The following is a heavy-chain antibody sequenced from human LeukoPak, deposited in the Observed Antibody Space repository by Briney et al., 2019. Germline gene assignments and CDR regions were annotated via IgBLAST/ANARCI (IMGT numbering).Heavy chain of an antibody. V-gene: IGHV1-18*04. CDR1: GSTFTSYG. CDR3: AGDARYFDGLPPAFFDY. CDR2: GSAYNGNT. D-gene: IGHD3-9*01. J-gene: IGHJ4*02. Sequence: GASVKVCCSASGSTFTSYGISWVRQAPGQGHEWMGWGSAYNGNTNYATKLHARVTMTTDTSTSTAYMELRSLRSDDTAVYYCAGDARYFDGLPPAFFDYWGQGTLVTVSS.